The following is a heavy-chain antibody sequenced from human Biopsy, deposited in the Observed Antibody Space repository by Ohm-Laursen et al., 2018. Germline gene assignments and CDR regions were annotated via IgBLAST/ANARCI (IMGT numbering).Heavy chain of an antibody. D-gene: IGHD4-17*01. CDR3: ALAAAQTVTHFDY. V-gene: IGHV3-23*01. J-gene: IGHJ4*02. Sequence: GSLRLFCTASGFTFSSYAMTWFRQAPGKGLEWVSTISGNSDIIYDTDSAKGRFTISRDNSKNTLYLQMNSLRADDTAVYYCALAAAQTVTHFDYWGQGTLVTVSS. CDR1: GFTFSSYA. CDR2: ISGNSDII.